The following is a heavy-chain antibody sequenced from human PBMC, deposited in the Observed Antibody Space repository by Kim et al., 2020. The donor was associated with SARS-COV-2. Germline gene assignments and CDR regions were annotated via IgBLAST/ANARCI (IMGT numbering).Heavy chain of an antibody. CDR2: IKEDGNEK. CDR1: GFTFSSYW. J-gene: IGHJ4*02. CDR3: AKEPSDGDYPHFDY. V-gene: IGHV3-7*04. D-gene: IGHD4-17*01. Sequence: GGSLRLSCTASGFTFSSYWMSWIRQAPGKGLEWVANIKEDGNEKYYADSVRGRFTISRDNAKNSLYLQMNSLTAEDTAVYYCAKEPSDGDYPHFDYWGQGIRVTVSS.